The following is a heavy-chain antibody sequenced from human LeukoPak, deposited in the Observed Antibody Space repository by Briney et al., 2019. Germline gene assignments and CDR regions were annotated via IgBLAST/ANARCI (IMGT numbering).Heavy chain of an antibody. Sequence: ASVKVSCKASGYTFTGYYMHWVRQAPGQGLEWMGWINPNSGGTNYAQKFQGRVTMTGDTSINTAYMELSKLTSDDTAVYYCARDWVDWNYGNWFDPWGQGTLVTVSS. CDR2: INPNSGGT. J-gene: IGHJ5*02. CDR3: ARDWVDWNYGNWFDP. V-gene: IGHV1-2*02. D-gene: IGHD1-7*01. CDR1: GYTFTGYY.